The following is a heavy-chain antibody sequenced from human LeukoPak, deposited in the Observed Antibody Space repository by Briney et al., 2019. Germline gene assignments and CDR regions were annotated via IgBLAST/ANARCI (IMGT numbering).Heavy chain of an antibody. CDR2: INPNSGGT. V-gene: IGHV1-2*02. D-gene: IGHD2-2*01. CDR3: ARRYCSSTSCYFDY. J-gene: IGHJ4*02. Sequence: GASVKVSCKASGYTFTGYYMHWVRQAPGQGLEWMGWINPNSGGTNYAQKFQGRVTMTRDTSISTAYMELSRLRSDDTAVYYCARRYCSSTSCYFDYWGQGTLVTVYS. CDR1: GYTFTGYY.